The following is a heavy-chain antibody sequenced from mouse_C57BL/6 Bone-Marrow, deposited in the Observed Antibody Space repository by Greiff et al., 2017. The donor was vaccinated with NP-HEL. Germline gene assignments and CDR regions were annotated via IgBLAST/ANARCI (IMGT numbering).Heavy chain of an antibody. D-gene: IGHD1-1*01. CDR1: GYTFTSYW. CDR3: ARLGYYGTAMDY. Sequence: VQLQQPGTELVKPGASVKLSCKASGYTFTSYWMHWVKQRPGQGLEWIGNINPSNGGTNYNEKFKSKATLTVDKSSSTAYMQLSSRTSEDSAVYYCARLGYYGTAMDYWGQGTSVTVSS. J-gene: IGHJ4*01. V-gene: IGHV1-53*01. CDR2: INPSNGGT.